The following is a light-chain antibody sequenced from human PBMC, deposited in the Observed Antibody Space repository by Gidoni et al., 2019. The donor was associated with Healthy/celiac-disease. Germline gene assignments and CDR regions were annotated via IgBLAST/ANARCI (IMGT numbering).Light chain of an antibody. J-gene: IGKJ1*01. CDR3: QQYGSSPTWT. CDR2: GAS. Sequence: EMVLTQSPGTLSLSPGERATLSCRASQSVSSCYLAWYQQKLGQAPRLLIYGASRRATGIPDRFSGSGSGTDFTLTISRLEPEDFAVYYCQQYGSSPTWTFGQGTKVEIK. V-gene: IGKV3-20*01. CDR1: QSVSSCY.